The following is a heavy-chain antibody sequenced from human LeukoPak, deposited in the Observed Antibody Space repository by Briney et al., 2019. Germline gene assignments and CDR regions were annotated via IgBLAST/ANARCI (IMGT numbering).Heavy chain of an antibody. V-gene: IGHV1-2*02. J-gene: IGHJ3*02. CDR1: GYTFTVYF. D-gene: IGHD7-27*01. Sequence: ASVNLSFTASGYTFTVYFMHWVRQAPGQGLEWMGWINPNSGGTNYAQKFQGRVTMTRDTSISTAYMELSRLTSDDTAVYYCARDILTDDAFDIWGQGTMVTVSS. CDR3: ARDILTDDAFDI. CDR2: INPNSGGT.